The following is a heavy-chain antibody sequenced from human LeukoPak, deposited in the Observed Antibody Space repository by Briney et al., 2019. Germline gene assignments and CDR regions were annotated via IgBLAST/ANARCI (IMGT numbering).Heavy chain of an antibody. J-gene: IGHJ4*02. D-gene: IGHD5-24*01. CDR3: ARDTGYNTFDY. V-gene: IGHV3-7*05. CDR1: GFTFSNYW. CDR2: IKEDGSDK. Sequence: GGSLRLSCAASGFTFSNYWMSWVRQAPGKGLEWVANIKEDGSDKYYVDSVKGRFTISRDNAKNSQYLQMNSLRAEDAAVYYCARDTGYNTFDYWGQGTLVTVSS.